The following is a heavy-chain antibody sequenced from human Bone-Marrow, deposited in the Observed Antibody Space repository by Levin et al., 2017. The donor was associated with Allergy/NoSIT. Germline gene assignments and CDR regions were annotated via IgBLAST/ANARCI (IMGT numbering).Heavy chain of an antibody. Sequence: VSGPTLVKPTQTLTLTCISSGFSLTTTGGRVNWIRQPPGKALEWLARIDWDDEKFYSTSLKTRLAISKDASKNQVVLTLTNVDPMDTGTYYCAHMGSGWQLDYWGQGILVTVSS. V-gene: IGHV2-70*04. CDR3: AHMGSGWQLDY. CDR1: GFSLTTTGGR. J-gene: IGHJ4*02. CDR2: IDWDDEK. D-gene: IGHD6-19*01.